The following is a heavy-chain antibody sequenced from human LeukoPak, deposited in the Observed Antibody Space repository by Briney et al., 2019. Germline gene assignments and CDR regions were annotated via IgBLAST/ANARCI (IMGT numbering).Heavy chain of an antibody. CDR3: ARDPGTYYCDSSGYYYY. Sequence: ASVKVSCKASGYTFTSYGISWVRQAPGQGLEWVGWISAYNGNTNYAQKLQGRVTMTTDTSTSTAYMELRSLRSDDTAVYYCARDPGTYYCDSSGYYYYWGQGTLVTVSS. D-gene: IGHD3-22*01. J-gene: IGHJ4*02. V-gene: IGHV1-18*01. CDR2: ISAYNGNT. CDR1: GYTFTSYG.